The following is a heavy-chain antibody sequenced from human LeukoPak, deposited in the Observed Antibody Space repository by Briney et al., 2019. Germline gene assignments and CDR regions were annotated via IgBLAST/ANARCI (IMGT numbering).Heavy chain of an antibody. D-gene: IGHD1-26*01. CDR1: GGTFSSYA. V-gene: IGHV1-69*04. CDR3: ARGLAWELGDYYYGMDV. J-gene: IGHJ6*02. CDR2: IIPILGIA. Sequence: GASVKVSCKASGGTFSSYAISWVRQAPGQGLEWMGRIIPILGIANYAQKFQGRVTITADKSTSTAYMELSSLRSEDTAVYYCARGLAWELGDYYYGMDVWGQGTTVTVSS.